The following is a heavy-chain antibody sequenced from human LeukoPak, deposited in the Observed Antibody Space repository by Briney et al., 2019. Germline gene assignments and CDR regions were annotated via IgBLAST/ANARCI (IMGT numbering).Heavy chain of an antibody. J-gene: IGHJ4*02. CDR2: MNPNSGNT. CDR1: GYTFTSYG. CDR3: ASHWVGATTPYYFDY. Sequence: ASVKVSCKASGYTFTSYGISWVRQAPGQGLEWMGWMNPNSGNTGYAQKFQGRVTITRNTSISTAYTELSSLRSEDTAVYYCASHWVGATTPYYFDYWGQGTLVTVSS. V-gene: IGHV1-8*03. D-gene: IGHD1-26*01.